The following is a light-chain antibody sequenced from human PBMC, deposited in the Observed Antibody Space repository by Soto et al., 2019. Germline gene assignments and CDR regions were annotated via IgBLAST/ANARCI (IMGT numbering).Light chain of an antibody. J-gene: IGKJ2*01. CDR1: QSVSSSY. V-gene: IGKV3-20*01. CDR2: GAS. CDR3: QQYGSSPMYS. Sequence: EIVLTQSPGTLSLSPGERATLSCRASQSVSSSYLAWYQQKPGQAPRLLIYGASSRATGIPDRFSGSGSGTDFTLTISRLEPEVFAVYYCQQYGSSPMYSFGKWTKLEIK.